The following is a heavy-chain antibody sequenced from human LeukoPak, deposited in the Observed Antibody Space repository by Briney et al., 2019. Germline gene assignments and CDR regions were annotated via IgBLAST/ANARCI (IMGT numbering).Heavy chain of an antibody. CDR1: GYTFTSYD. V-gene: IGHV1-8*01. CDR2: MNPNSGNT. D-gene: IGHD4-17*01. CDR3: ARDYGDYDFWFDP. Sequence: VSVKVSCKASGYTFTSYDINWVRQATGQGLEWMGWMNPNSGNTGYAQKFQGRVTMTRNTSISTAYMELSSLRSEDTAVYYCARDYGDYDFWFDPWGQGTLVTVSS. J-gene: IGHJ5*02.